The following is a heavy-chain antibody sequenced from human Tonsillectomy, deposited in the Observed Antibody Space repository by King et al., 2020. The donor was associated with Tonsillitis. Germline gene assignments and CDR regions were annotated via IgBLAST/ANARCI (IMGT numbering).Heavy chain of an antibody. J-gene: IGHJ4*02. CDR2: ISGSRSTI. CDR3: ARAFHGSGNGGYFDY. V-gene: IGHV3-48*04. Sequence: VQLVESGGGLVQPGGSLRLSCAVSGFTFSNFGMNWVRQAPGKGLEWVAFISGSRSTIYYADSVKGRFTISRDNAKNSLYLQMNSLRAEDTAVYYCARAFHGSGNGGYFDYWGQGTLVTVSS. D-gene: IGHD3-10*01. CDR1: GFTFSNFG.